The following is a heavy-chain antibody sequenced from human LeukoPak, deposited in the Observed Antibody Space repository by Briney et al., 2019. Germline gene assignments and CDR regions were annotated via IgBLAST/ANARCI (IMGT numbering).Heavy chain of an antibody. V-gene: IGHV3-11*04. J-gene: IGHJ4*02. CDR3: ARRHCSSTGCPLVDY. Sequence: GGSLRLSCAASGFTFSDYYMSWIRQAPGKGLEWVSYITDTGTTIYYPDSVKGRFTISRDNAKNSLYLQMNSLRAEDTAVYYCARRHCSSTGCPLVDYWGQGTLVTVSS. D-gene: IGHD2-2*01. CDR1: GFTFSDYY. CDR2: ITDTGTTI.